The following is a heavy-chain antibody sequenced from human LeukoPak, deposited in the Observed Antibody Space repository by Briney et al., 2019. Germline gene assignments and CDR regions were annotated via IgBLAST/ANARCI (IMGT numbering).Heavy chain of an antibody. D-gene: IGHD1-26*01. V-gene: IGHV3-74*01. Sequence: GGSLRLSCAASGFTFSSYWMHWVRQAPGKGLVWVSRIGSDGSSTNYADSVKGRFTISRDNRKKSLFLEMNSLRTEDTGFYYCTKDISASIVGASGDYWGQGTLVTVSS. J-gene: IGHJ4*02. CDR2: IGSDGSST. CDR1: GFTFSSYW. CDR3: TKDISASIVGASGDY.